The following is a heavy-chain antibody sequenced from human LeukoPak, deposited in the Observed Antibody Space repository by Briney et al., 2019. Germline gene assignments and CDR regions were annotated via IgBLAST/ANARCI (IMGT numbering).Heavy chain of an antibody. CDR2: ISGSGGST. V-gene: IGHV3-23*01. CDR3: PQDRGVTVAARPPHDY. CDR1: GFTFSSYA. Sequence: GGSLRLSCAASGFTFSSYAMSWVRQAPGKGLEWVSAISGSGGSTYYADSVKGRFTISRDNSKNTLYLQMNSLRAEDTALYYCPQDRGVTVAARPPHDYWGQGTLVTVSS. D-gene: IGHD6-6*01. J-gene: IGHJ4*02.